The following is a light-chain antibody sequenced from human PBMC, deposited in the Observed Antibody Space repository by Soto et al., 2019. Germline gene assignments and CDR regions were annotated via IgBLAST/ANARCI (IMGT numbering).Light chain of an antibody. V-gene: IGLV2-11*01. CDR1: SKDVGAYNY. J-gene: IGLJ1*01. Sequence: VTVSLKRNSKDVGAYNYVSWYQQFPGKAPKLMIYDVSKRPSGVPHRFSGFKSGNTASLTISGLQAADEADYYCCSYADPYTCAFGPGTKVPVL. CDR2: DVS. CDR3: CSYADPYTCA.